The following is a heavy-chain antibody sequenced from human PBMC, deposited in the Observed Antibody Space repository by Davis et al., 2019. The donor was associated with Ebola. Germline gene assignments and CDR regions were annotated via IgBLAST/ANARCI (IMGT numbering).Heavy chain of an antibody. D-gene: IGHD1-26*01. CDR1: GFTVSSNH. J-gene: IGHJ5*02. CDR3: TRGGWDTTGYRFDP. Sequence: GESLKISCAASGFTVSSNHMSWVRQAPGKGLEWVSVIYDHSTAYADSVKGRFTISRDNAKNTLYLQMNSLRVEDTAVYYCTRGGWDTTGYRFDPWGQGTLVTVSS. V-gene: IGHV3-66*01. CDR2: IYDHST.